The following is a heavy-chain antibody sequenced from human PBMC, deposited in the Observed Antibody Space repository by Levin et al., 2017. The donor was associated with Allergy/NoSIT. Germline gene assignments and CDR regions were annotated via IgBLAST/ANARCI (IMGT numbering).Heavy chain of an antibody. CDR1: GYTFTSYG. J-gene: IGHJ6*03. V-gene: IGHV1-18*01. CDR3: ARTDVVVPAAVVYYYYMDV. Sequence: ASVKVSCKASGYTFTSYGISWVRQAPGQGLEWMGWISAYNGNTNYAQKLQGRVTMTTDTSTSTAYMELRSLRSDDTAVYYCARTDVVVPAAVVYYYYMDVWGKGTTVTVSS. D-gene: IGHD2-2*01. CDR2: ISAYNGNT.